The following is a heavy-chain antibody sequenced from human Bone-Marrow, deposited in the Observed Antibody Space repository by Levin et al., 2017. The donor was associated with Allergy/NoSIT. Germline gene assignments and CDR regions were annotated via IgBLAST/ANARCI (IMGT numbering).Heavy chain of an antibody. CDR2: ISAYNGNT. D-gene: IGHD3-22*01. CDR3: ARVDYYDSSGYYYSLDY. Sequence: ASVKVSCKASGYTFTSYGISWVRQAPGQGLEWMGWISAYNGNTNYAQKLQGRVTMTTDTSTSTAYMELRSLRSDDTAVYYCARVDYYDSSGYYYSLDYWGQGTLVTVSS. J-gene: IGHJ4*02. V-gene: IGHV1-18*01. CDR1: GYTFTSYG.